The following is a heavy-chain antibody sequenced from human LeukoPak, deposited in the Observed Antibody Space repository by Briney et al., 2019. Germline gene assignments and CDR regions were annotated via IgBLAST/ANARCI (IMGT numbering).Heavy chain of an antibody. J-gene: IGHJ6*03. D-gene: IGHD3-3*01. CDR3: ARASRLAIFGVVIIDYYYYYMDV. CDR2: MNPNSGNT. Sequence: ASVRVSCKASGYTFTSYDINWVRQATGQGLEWMGWMNPNSGNTGYAQKFQGRVTMTRNTSISTAYMELSSLRSEDTAVYYCARASRLAIFGVVIIDYYYYYMDVWGKGTTVTVSS. CDR1: GYTFTSYD. V-gene: IGHV1-8*01.